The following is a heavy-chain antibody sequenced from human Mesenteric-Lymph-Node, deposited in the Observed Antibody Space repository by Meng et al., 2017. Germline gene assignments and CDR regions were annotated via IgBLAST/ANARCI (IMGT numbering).Heavy chain of an antibody. V-gene: IGHV1-8*03. CDR1: VYTLKSYD. J-gene: IGHJ6*02. Sequence: SVNVSCKASVYTLKSYDINWVRQGTGQGLEWMGWTNPKSGNTSYAQKFQVRFTITRNTSISTAYMELSILRSEDTALHYCARDCSSISSTVYFHYGMDVWGQGTTVTVSS. CDR3: ARDCSSISSTVYFHYGMDV. CDR2: TNPKSGNT. D-gene: IGHD2-2*01.